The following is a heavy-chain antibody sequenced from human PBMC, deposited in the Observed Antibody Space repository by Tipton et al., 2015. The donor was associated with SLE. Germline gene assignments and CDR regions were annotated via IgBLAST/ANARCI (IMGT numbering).Heavy chain of an antibody. CDR2: IYYREGT. CDR3: ARDKNGDYYDY. Sequence: TLSLTCTVSGDSINSYYWSWIRQPPGEGLEWIGYIYYREGTNYSPSLKSRVTISLDASKNQFSLKLSSVAAADTAVYYCARDKNGDYYDYWGQGTLVTVSS. J-gene: IGHJ4*02. D-gene: IGHD4-17*01. CDR1: GDSINSYY. V-gene: IGHV4-59*12.